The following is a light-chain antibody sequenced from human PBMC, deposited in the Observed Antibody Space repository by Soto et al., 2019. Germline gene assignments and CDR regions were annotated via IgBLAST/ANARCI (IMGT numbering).Light chain of an antibody. CDR1: NIGSKS. CDR2: DDT. CDR3: QVWDNSSNHDV. J-gene: IGLJ1*01. V-gene: IGLV3-21*02. Sequence: SYELTQPPSVSVAPGQTARITCGGYNIGSKSVHWYQQKPGQAPVLVVYDDTDRPSGIPERFSGSISGNTATLTISRVAAGDEADYYCQVWDNSSNHDVSGAGTKVTVL.